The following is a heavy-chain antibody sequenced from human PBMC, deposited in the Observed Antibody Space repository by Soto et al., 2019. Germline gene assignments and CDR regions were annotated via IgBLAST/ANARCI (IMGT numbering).Heavy chain of an antibody. V-gene: IGHV5-51*01. CDR1: GYSYTSYW. CDR2: INPADSET. Sequence: GESLKISCKGSGYSYTSYWIGWVRQRPGRGLEWMGIINPADSETNYSPSFQGQVTISADRSTSTAFLQWSSLKASDTAMYYCARRAEASQGAGSYYVAMDVWGQGTTVTVSS. CDR3: ARRAEASQGAGSYYVAMDV. D-gene: IGHD1-26*01. J-gene: IGHJ6*02.